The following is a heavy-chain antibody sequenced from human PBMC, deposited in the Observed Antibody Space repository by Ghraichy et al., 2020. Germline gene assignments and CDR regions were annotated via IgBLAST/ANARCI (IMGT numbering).Heavy chain of an antibody. CDR2: LSGSGADK. CDR1: GFTFSTYA. J-gene: IGHJ4*02. V-gene: IGHV3-23*01. Sequence: GGSLRLSCAASGFTFSTYAMNWVRQSPGKGLEWVSGLSGSGADKAYADSVKGRFTISRDNSKSTLFLEMKSLRVEDTALYYCAKDKVPDGLWEIDSWGQGTLVTVSS. CDR3: AKDKVPDGLWEIDS. D-gene: IGHD1-14*01.